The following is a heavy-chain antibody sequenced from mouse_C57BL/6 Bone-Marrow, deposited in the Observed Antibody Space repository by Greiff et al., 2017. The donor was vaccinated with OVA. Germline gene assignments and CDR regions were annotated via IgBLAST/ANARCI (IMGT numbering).Heavy chain of an antibody. CDR1: GYTFTDYY. Sequence: VQLQQSGPELVKPGASVKISCKASGYTFTDYYMNWVKQSHGKSLEWIGDINPNNGGTSYNQKFKGKATLTVDKSSSTAYMELRSLTSEDSAVYYCARGGIGTTVVKDYWGQGTTLTVSS. CDR3: ARGGIGTTVVKDY. CDR2: INPNNGGT. J-gene: IGHJ2*01. V-gene: IGHV1-26*01. D-gene: IGHD1-1*01.